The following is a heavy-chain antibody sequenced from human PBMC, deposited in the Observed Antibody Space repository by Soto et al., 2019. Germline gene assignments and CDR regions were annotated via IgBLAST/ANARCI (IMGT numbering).Heavy chain of an antibody. V-gene: IGHV4-39*01. D-gene: IGHD5-12*01. J-gene: IGHJ6*02. CDR3: ARGELGGYEPYYYYYGMDV. CDR2: IYYSGGS. CDR1: GGSISSSTYY. Sequence: SETLSLTCTVSGGSISSSTYYWGWIRQPPGKGLEWIGSIYYSGGSYYNPSLKSRVTISVDTSKNQFSLKLSSVTAADTAVYYCARGELGGYEPYYYYYGMDVWGQGTTVTVSS.